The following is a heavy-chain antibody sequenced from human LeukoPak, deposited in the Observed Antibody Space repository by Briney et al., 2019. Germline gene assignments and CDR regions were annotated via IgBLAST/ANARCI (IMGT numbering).Heavy chain of an antibody. CDR1: YGALSGYY. CDR3: ARGGSQRRSWLDL. CDR2: IHHSGSS. V-gene: IGHV4-34*01. Sequence: PSETLSLTCAVHYGALSGYYWTWIRQPPGKGLEWIGEIHHSGSSNYNASLKSRVTISLDTSKNQFSLQLTSMTAADTAMYFCARGGSQRRSWLDLWGQGTLVTVPS. D-gene: IGHD3-10*01. J-gene: IGHJ5*02.